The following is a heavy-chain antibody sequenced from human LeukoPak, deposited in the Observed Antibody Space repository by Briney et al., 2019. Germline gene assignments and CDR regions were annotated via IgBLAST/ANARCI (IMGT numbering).Heavy chain of an antibody. J-gene: IGHJ4*02. D-gene: IGHD3-16*02. V-gene: IGHV3-30-3*01. CDR1: GFTFSSYA. Sequence: GGSLRLSCAASGFTFSSYAMHWVRQAPGKGLEWVAVISYDGSNKYYADSVKGRFTISRDSSKNTLYLQMNSLRAEDTAVYYCARDPSPSDYVWGSYRLYWGQGTLVTVSS. CDR2: ISYDGSNK. CDR3: ARDPSPSDYVWGSYRLY.